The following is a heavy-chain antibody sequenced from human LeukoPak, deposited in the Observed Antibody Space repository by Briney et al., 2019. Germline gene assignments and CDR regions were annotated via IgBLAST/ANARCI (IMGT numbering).Heavy chain of an antibody. CDR1: GGSISSYY. CDR3: AREPVVVMNYGASWGDAFDI. D-gene: IGHD2-15*01. V-gene: IGHV4-4*07. CDR2: IYTSGST. Sequence: SETLSLTCTVSGGSISSYYWSWIRQPAGKGLEWIGRIYTSGSTNYNPSLKSRVTMSVDTSKNQFSLKLSSVTAADTAVYYCAREPVVVMNYGASWGDAFDIWGQGTMVTVSS. J-gene: IGHJ3*02.